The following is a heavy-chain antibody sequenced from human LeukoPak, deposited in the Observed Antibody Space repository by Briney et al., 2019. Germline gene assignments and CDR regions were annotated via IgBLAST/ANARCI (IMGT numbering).Heavy chain of an antibody. J-gene: IGHJ5*02. Sequence: ASVKVSCKASGYPFTGYFIHWVRQAPGLGFEGMGWLTPIGGSTSYAQKFQGRVTMTRDTSTSTVYMELSSLRSEDTAVYYCARGGEWDIVVVPAAQNWFDPWGQGTLVTVSS. CDR1: GYPFTGYF. D-gene: IGHD2-2*01. CDR3: ARGGEWDIVVVPAAQNWFDP. V-gene: IGHV1-46*01. CDR2: LTPIGGST.